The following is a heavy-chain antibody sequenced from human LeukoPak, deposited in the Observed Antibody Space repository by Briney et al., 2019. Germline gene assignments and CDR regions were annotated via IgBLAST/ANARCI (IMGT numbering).Heavy chain of an antibody. J-gene: IGHJ4*02. CDR3: ARWARRIQLWLDY. V-gene: IGHV4-39*07. D-gene: IGHD5-18*01. CDR1: GGSISSSSYY. Sequence: SETLSLTCTVSGGSISSSSYYWGWIRQPPGKGLEWIGSIYYSGSTYYNPSLKSRVTISVDTSKNQFSLKLSSVTAADTAVYYCARWARRIQLWLDYWGQGTLVTVS. CDR2: IYYSGST.